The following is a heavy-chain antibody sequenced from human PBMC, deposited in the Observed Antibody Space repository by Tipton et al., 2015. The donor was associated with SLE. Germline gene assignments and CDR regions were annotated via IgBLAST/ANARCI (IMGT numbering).Heavy chain of an antibody. CDR1: GFNFSSYA. CDR2: ISPDGHKK. CDR3: ARDPFSSGWHSVDY. Sequence: RSLRLSCAGSGFNFSSYAMHWVRQGPGKGLEWVAVISPDGHKKYYAESLKDRFTISRDNSKDTLFLQMDSLRREDTSVYYCARDPFSSGWHSVDYWGQGTLVIVSS. V-gene: IGHV3-30*04. D-gene: IGHD6-19*01. J-gene: IGHJ4*02.